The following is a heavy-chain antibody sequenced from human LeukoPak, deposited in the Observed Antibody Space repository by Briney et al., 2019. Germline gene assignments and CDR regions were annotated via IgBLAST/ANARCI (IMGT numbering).Heavy chain of an antibody. J-gene: IGHJ2*01. CDR1: GGSISSSSYY. CDR2: IYYSGST. D-gene: IGHD7-27*01. CDR3: ATLTGDPQWYFDL. Sequence: PSETLSLTFTVSGGSISSSSYYWGWIRQPPGKGLEWIGSIYYSGSTYYNPSLKSRVTISVDTSKNQFSLKLSSVTAADTAVYYCATLTGDPQWYFDLWGRGTLATVSS. V-gene: IGHV4-39*01.